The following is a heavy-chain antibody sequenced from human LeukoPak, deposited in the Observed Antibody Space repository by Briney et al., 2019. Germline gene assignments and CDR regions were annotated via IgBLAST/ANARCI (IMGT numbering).Heavy chain of an antibody. CDR3: ARDSFETGIDY. J-gene: IGHJ4*02. D-gene: IGHD1-14*01. Sequence: TGGSLRLSCAVSGFTFSTYWMSWVRQAPGKGLEWVGNIKEDGSEKYYVDSMKGRFTISRDNAKNSLYLQMNSLRVEDTAVYYCARDSFETGIDYWGQGTLVTVSS. CDR1: GFTFSTYW. CDR2: IKEDGSEK. V-gene: IGHV3-7*01.